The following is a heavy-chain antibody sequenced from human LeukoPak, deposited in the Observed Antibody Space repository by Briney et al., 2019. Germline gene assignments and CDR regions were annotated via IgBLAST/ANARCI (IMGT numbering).Heavy chain of an antibody. J-gene: IGHJ3*02. CDR2: ISSNGGST. D-gene: IGHD3-16*01. CDR1: GFTLSSYA. Sequence: GGSLRLSCAASGFTLSSYAMHWVRQAPGKGLEYVSAISSNGGSTYYANSVKGRFTISRDNSKNTLYLQMGSLRAEDMAVYYCARRGSHDAFDIWGQGTMVTVSS. V-gene: IGHV3-64*01. CDR3: ARRGSHDAFDI.